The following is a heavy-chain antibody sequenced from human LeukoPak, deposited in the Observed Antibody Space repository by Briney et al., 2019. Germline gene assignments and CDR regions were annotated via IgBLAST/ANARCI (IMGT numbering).Heavy chain of an antibody. CDR1: GGSISSGSYY. CDR2: IYTSGST. J-gene: IGHJ3*02. Sequence: SETLSLTCTVSGGSISSGSYYWSWIRQPAGKGLGWIGRIYTSGSTNYNPSLKSRVTISVDTSKNQFSLKLSSVTAADTAVYYCARDYYDSSGYSKTDAFDIWGQGTMVTVSS. CDR3: ARDYYDSSGYSKTDAFDI. V-gene: IGHV4-61*02. D-gene: IGHD3-22*01.